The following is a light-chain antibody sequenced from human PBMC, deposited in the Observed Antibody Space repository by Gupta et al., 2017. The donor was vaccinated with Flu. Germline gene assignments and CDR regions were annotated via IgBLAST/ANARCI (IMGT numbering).Light chain of an antibody. V-gene: IGKV2-30*01. Sequence: DVVMTQSPLSLPVTLGQPASISCRSSQSLVYGDGNTYLNWFQQRPGQSPRRLIYKVSNRDSGVPDRFSGSGSGTDFTLNINGVEAEDVGVYYCMQGTHWPPYTFGQGTKLEIK. J-gene: IGKJ2*01. CDR1: QSLVYGDGNTY. CDR2: KVS. CDR3: MQGTHWPPYT.